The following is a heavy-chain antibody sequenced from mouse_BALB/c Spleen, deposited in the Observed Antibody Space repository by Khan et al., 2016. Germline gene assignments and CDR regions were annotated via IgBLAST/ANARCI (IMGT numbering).Heavy chain of an antibody. V-gene: IGHV1-20*02. CDR1: GYSFTGYF. J-gene: IGHJ1*01. Sequence: VQLQQSGPELVKPGASVKISCKASGYSFTGYFMNWVMQSHGKSLEWIGRINPYNGDTFYNQKFKGKATLTVDKSSSTAHMELRSLASEDSAAYYCAGGGYYFWYFDVWGAGTTVTVSS. D-gene: IGHD2-3*01. CDR2: INPYNGDT. CDR3: AGGGYYFWYFDV.